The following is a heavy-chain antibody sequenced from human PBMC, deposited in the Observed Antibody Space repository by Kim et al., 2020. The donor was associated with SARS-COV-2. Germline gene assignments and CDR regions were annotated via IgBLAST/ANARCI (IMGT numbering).Heavy chain of an antibody. CDR1: GFIFSGYY. D-gene: IGHD3-22*01. CDR2: IGIGGDT. V-gene: IGHV3-13*04. CDR3: TRDSSAYNYYGMDV. Sequence: GGSRRLSCAASGFIFSGYYMHWVRLTTGKGLEWVSTIGIGGDTYYAGSVKGRFTISREEAKNSLYLHMNSLRAGDTAVYYCTRDSSAYNYYGMDVWGQGTTVTVSS. J-gene: IGHJ6*02.